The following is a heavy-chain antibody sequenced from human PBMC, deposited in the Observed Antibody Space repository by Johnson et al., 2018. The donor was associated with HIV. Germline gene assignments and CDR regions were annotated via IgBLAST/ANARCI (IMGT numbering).Heavy chain of an antibody. Sequence: VQLVESGGVVVQPGGSLRLSCAASGFTFDDYDLHWVRQAPGKGLEWVSLISWDGGSTYYADSVKGRFTISRDNSKNSLYLQMNRLRAGDTALYYCAKGRRGVGMSGACEIWCQRTMVTVSS. V-gene: IGHV3-43D*03. J-gene: IGHJ3*02. CDR2: ISWDGGST. CDR1: GFTFDDYD. D-gene: IGHD3-10*01. CDR3: AKGRRGVGMSGACEI.